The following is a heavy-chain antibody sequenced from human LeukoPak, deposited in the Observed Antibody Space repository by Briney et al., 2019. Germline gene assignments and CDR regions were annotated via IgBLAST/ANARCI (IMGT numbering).Heavy chain of an antibody. J-gene: IGHJ4*02. CDR1: GYSFTSYW. CDR2: IYPGDSDT. CDR3: ARSWQWLVRKYYFDY. Sequence: GESLKISCKGSGYSFTSYWIGWVRQMPGKGLEWMGIIYPGDSDTRYSPSFQGQVTISADKSISTAYLQWSSLKASDTAVYYCARSWQWLVRKYYFDYWGQGTLVTVSS. V-gene: IGHV5-51*01. D-gene: IGHD6-19*01.